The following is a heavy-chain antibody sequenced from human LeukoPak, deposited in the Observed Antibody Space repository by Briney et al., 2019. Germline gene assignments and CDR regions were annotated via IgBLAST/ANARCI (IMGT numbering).Heavy chain of an antibody. V-gene: IGHV4-39*01. Sequence: SETLSLTCTVSGGSISSSSYYWGWIRQPPGEGLEWIGSIYYSGSTYYNPSLKSRVTISVDTSKNQFSLKLSSVTAADTAVYYCARRLRGSYHYWGQGTLVTVSS. J-gene: IGHJ4*02. CDR2: IYYSGST. CDR1: GGSISSSSYY. CDR3: ARRLRGSYHY. D-gene: IGHD3-16*02.